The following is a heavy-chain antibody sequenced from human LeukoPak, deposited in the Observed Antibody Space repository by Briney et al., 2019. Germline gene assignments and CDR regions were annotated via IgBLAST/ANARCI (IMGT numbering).Heavy chain of an antibody. CDR2: ISGSGGST. J-gene: IGHJ4*02. D-gene: IGHD5-18*01. V-gene: IGHV3-23*01. CDR1: GFTFSSYA. CDR3: ASGGYSYGCFDY. Sequence: PGGSLRLSCAASGFTFSSYAMSWVRQAPGKGLEWVSAISGSGGSTYYADSEKGRFTISRDNSKNTLYLQMNSLRAEDTAVYYCASGGYSYGCFDYWGQGTLVTVSS.